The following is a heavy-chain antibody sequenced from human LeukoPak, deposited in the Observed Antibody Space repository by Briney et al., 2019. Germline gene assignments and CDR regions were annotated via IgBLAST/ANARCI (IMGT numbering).Heavy chain of an antibody. V-gene: IGHV3-33*01. D-gene: IGHD6-19*01. CDR2: IWFDGSNE. Sequence: GGSLRLSCATSGFTFSTYGMHWVRQAPGKGLEWVAFIWFDGSNEDYADSVKGRFTISRDNSKNTLFLQMNSLRAEDTAVYYCARDPYSSGWNYFDYWGQGTLVTVSS. J-gene: IGHJ4*02. CDR3: ARDPYSSGWNYFDY. CDR1: GFTFSTYG.